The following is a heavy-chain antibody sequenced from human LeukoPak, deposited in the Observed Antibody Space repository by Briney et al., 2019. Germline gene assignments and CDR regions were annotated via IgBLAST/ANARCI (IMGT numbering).Heavy chain of an antibody. V-gene: IGHV3-23*01. J-gene: IGHJ6*03. CDR1: GFTFSTYA. D-gene: IGHD1-26*01. Sequence: GGSLRLSCAASGFTFSTYAMSWVRQAPGKGLEWVSTISGSGGSTYYADSVKGRFTISRDNSKNSLYLQMNSLRAEDTAVYYCARDPYSGSYGNYYYYFMDVWGKETTVTISS. CDR2: ISGSGGST. CDR3: ARDPYSGSYGNYYYYFMDV.